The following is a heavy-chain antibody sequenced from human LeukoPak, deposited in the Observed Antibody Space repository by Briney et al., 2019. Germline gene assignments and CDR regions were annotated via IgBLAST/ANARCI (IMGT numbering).Heavy chain of an antibody. Sequence: SETLSLTCSVSGGSITNYYWSWIRQSPGKGLEWIGFIYNTGRTNYNPSLQSRVTMSIDTSKNQFSLKLSSVTAADTAVYYCARQGELAIDCWGQGTLVTVSS. CDR3: ARQGELAIDC. CDR2: IYNTGRT. J-gene: IGHJ4*02. V-gene: IGHV4-59*08. CDR1: GGSITNYY. D-gene: IGHD1-26*01.